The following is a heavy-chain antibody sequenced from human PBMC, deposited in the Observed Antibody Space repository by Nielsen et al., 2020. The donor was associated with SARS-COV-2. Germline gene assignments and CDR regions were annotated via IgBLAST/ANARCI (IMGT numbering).Heavy chain of an antibody. CDR3: ARGGYYYDSSGYLMGNWFDP. V-gene: IGHV1-69*13. CDR1: GGTFSSYA. CDR2: IIPIFGTA. J-gene: IGHJ5*02. Sequence: SVKVSCKASGGTFSSYAISWVRQAPGQGLEWMGGIIPIFGTANYAQKFQGRVTITADESTSTAYMELSSLRSEDTAVYYCARGGYYYDSSGYLMGNWFDPWGQGTLVTVSS. D-gene: IGHD3-22*01.